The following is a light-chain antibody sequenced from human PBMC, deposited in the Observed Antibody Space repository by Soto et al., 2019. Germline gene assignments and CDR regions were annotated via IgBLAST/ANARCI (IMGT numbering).Light chain of an antibody. V-gene: IGLV2-8*01. CDR1: SSDVGVYNY. Sequence: QSALTQPPSASGSPGQSVTISCTGTSSDVGVYNYVSWYQQHPGKAPKLMIYEVSKRPSGVPDRFSGSKSGNTASPTVSGLQAENEADYYCSSFAGNNKLVFGGGTKLTVL. J-gene: IGLJ2*01. CDR3: SSFAGNNKLV. CDR2: EVS.